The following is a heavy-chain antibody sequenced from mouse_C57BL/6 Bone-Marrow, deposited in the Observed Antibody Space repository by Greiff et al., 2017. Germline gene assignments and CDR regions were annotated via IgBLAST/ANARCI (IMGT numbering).Heavy chain of an antibody. CDR1: GFTFTSYW. D-gene: IGHD3-2*02. Sequence: QVQLQQPGAELVRPGSSVKLSCKASGFTFTSYWMDWMKQRPGQGLEWIGNIYPSDSETHYNQKFKDKATLTGDKSSSTAYLQLSSLTSEDSAVYYCARKDSSGYGRAYWGQGTLVTVSA. CDR2: IYPSDSET. J-gene: IGHJ3*01. CDR3: ARKDSSGYGRAY. V-gene: IGHV1-61*01.